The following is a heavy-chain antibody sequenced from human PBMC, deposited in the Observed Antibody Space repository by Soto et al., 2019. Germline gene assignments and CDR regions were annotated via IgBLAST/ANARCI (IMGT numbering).Heavy chain of an antibody. CDR3: ARHGYDSSGYYGAAVDI. Sequence: TLSLTCTVSGGSISSSSYYWGWIRQPPGKGLERIESISYSGSTYYNPSLKSRVTISVDTSKNHFSLKLSSLTAADTAVYYCARHGYDSSGYYGAAVDIWGQGT. J-gene: IGHJ3*02. V-gene: IGHV4-39*01. CDR2: ISYSGST. D-gene: IGHD3-22*01. CDR1: GGSISSSSYY.